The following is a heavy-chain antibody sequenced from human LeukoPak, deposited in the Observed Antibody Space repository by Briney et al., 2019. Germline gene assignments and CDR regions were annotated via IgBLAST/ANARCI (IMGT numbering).Heavy chain of an antibody. D-gene: IGHD3-10*01. V-gene: IGHV3-73*01. CDR2: IRSEANSYAT. Sequence: GGSLRLSCAASGFTLSGSDMHWVRQATGKGLEWVGHIRSEANSYATAYAASVKGRFTISRDDSKNTAYLQMNSLKTEDTAVYYCVRPGYYGSAYWGQGTLVTVSS. J-gene: IGHJ4*02. CDR1: GFTLSGSD. CDR3: VRPGYYGSAY.